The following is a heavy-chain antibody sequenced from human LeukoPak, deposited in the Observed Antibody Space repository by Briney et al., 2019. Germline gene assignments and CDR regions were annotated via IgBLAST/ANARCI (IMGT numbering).Heavy chain of an antibody. CDR1: GFTFSSYG. J-gene: IGHJ4*02. CDR2: IRYDGSNK. Sequence: GGSLRLSCAASGFTFSSYGMHWVRQAPGKGLEWVAFIRYDGSNKYYADSVKGRFTISRDNSKNTLYLQMNSLRAEDTAVYYWAKSPLLVKCGADCFIFDYWGQGTLVTVSS. CDR3: AKSPLLVKCGADCFIFDY. D-gene: IGHD2-21*02. V-gene: IGHV3-30*02.